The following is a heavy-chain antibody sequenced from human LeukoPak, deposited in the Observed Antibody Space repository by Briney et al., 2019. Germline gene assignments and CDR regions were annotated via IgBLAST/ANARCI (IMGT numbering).Heavy chain of an antibody. CDR3: ARVRSGYSYGYIDY. V-gene: IGHV3-48*02. CDR1: GFTFSSYS. D-gene: IGHD5-18*01. J-gene: IGHJ4*02. CDR2: ISSSSGTI. Sequence: PGGSLRLSCAASGFTFSSYSMNWVRQAPGKGLEWVSYISSSSGTIYYADSVKGRFTISRDNAKNSLYLQMNSLRDEDTAVYYCARVRSGYSYGYIDYWGQGTLVTVSS.